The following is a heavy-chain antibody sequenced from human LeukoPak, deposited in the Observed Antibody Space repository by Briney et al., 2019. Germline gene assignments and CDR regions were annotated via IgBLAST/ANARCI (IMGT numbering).Heavy chain of an antibody. CDR1: GFTFSSYS. CDR3: ARDRVGDYGDHADDDY. CDR2: ISSSSSYI. J-gene: IGHJ4*02. V-gene: IGHV3-21*01. D-gene: IGHD4-17*01. Sequence: GGSLRLSCAASGFTFSSYSMNWVRQAPGKGLEWVSPISSSSSYIYYADSVKGRFTISRDNAKNSLYLQMNSLRAEDTAVYYCARDRVGDYGDHADDDYWGQGTLVTVSS.